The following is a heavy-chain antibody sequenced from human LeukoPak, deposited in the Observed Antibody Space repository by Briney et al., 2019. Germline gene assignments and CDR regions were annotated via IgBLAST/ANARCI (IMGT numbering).Heavy chain of an antibody. V-gene: IGHV4-34*01. D-gene: IGHD3-10*01. CDR2: VTHSGST. CDR1: GGSFSGYH. CDR3: ARGVNHYGSGSFMYYYYYMDV. J-gene: IGHJ6*03. Sequence: SETLSLTCAVSGGSFSGYHWSRIRQSPEKGLEYIGEVTHSGSTDYNPSLKSRVTISVDTSKKEFSLKLNSVTAADTAVYYCARGVNHYGSGSFMYYYYYMDVWGKGTTVTVSS.